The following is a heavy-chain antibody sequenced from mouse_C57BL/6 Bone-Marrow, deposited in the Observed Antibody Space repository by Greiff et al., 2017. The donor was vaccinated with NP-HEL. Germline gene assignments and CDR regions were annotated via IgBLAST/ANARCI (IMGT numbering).Heavy chain of an antibody. CDR2: ISSGGDYI. J-gene: IGHJ1*03. D-gene: IGHD2-4*01. CDR3: TREGDYDYGWYFDV. CDR1: GFTFSSYA. Sequence: EVMLVESGEGLVKPGGSLKLSCAASGFTFSSYAMSWVRQTPEKRLEWVAYISSGGDYIYYADTVKGRFTISRDNARNTLYLQMSSLKSEDTAMYYCTREGDYDYGWYFDVWGTGTTVTVSS. V-gene: IGHV5-9-1*02.